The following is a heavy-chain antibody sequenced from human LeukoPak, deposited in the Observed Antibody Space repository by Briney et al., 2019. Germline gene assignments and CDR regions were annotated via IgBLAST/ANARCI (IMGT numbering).Heavy chain of an antibody. J-gene: IGHJ4*02. V-gene: IGHV4-39*01. CDR3: ARRRYDSSGYSPFDY. Sequence: PSETLSLTCTVSGGSISSSSYYWGWIRQPPGKGLEWIGSIYYSGSTYYNPSLKSRVTISVDTSKNQFSLKLSSVTAADTAVYYCARRRYDSSGYSPFDYWGQGTLVTVSS. CDR2: IYYSGST. CDR1: GGSISSSSYY. D-gene: IGHD3-22*01.